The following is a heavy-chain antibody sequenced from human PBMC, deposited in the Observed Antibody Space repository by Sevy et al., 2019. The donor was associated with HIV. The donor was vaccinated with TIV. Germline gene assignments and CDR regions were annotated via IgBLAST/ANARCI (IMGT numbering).Heavy chain of an antibody. J-gene: IGHJ3*01. CDR2: IYYSGST. CDR1: GGSISSYY. Sequence: SETLSLTCTVSGGSISSYYWSWIRQPPGKGLEWIGYIYYSGSTNYNPSLKSRVTISVDTSKNQFSLKLSSVTAADTAVYYCAWARRSYSGYDLDAFDFWGQGTLVTVSS. D-gene: IGHD5-12*01. V-gene: IGHV4-59*01. CDR3: AWARRSYSGYDLDAFDF.